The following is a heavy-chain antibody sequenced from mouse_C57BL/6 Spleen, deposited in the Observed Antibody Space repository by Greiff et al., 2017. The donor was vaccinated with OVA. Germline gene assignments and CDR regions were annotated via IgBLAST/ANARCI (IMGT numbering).Heavy chain of an antibody. CDR1: AYTFTEYT. V-gene: IGHV1-62-2*01. CDR3: ARHEDSHWYFDV. J-gene: IGHJ1*03. CDR2: FYPGSGSI. Sequence: VMLVVSGAELVKPGASVKLSCKASAYTFTEYTIHWVKQRSGQGLAWSGWFYPGSGSIKYNEKFKDKATLTADKSSSTVYMKLSRLTSEDSAVYFCARHEDSHWYFDVWGTGTTVTVSS.